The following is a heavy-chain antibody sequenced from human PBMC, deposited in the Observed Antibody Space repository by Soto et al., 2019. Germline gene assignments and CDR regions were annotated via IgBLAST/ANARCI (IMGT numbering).Heavy chain of an antibody. J-gene: IGHJ1*01. CDR2: ISAYNGNT. V-gene: IGHV1-18*01. CDR1: GYTFTSYG. D-gene: IGHD3-22*01. Sequence: GASVKVSCKASGYTFTSYGIIWVRQAPGQGLEWMGWISAYNGNTNYAQKIQGRVTMTTDTSTSTAYMELRSLRSDDTAVYYCARAVDYYDSSGYYTHEYFQHWGQGTLVTVSS. CDR3: ARAVDYYDSSGYYTHEYFQH.